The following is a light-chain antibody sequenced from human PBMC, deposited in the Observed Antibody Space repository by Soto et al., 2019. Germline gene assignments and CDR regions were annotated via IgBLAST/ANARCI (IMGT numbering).Light chain of an antibody. CDR1: QSVSSSY. CDR2: GAS. Sequence: EIVLTQSPGTLSLSPGERATLSCRASQSVSSSYLAWYQQKPGQAPRLLIYGASSRATGIPDRFSGSGSGTDFTLTISRLEPEDFAVYYCHHYVSSPYTFGPGTKLEIK. J-gene: IGKJ2*01. V-gene: IGKV3-20*01. CDR3: HHYVSSPYT.